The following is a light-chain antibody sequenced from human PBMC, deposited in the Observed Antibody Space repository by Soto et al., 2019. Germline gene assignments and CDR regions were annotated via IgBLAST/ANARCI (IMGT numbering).Light chain of an antibody. CDR3: QQYNNWPPWT. J-gene: IGKJ1*01. CDR2: WAS. Sequence: DIVMTQSPDSLAVSLGERATINCKSSQSLFYSSNNKDYLAWYQQKPGQPPRLLIYWASTRESGVPERFSGSGSGTDFTLTVSSLQAEDVAVYYCQQYNNWPPWTFGQGTKVEIK. V-gene: IGKV4-1*01. CDR1: QSLFYSSNNKDY.